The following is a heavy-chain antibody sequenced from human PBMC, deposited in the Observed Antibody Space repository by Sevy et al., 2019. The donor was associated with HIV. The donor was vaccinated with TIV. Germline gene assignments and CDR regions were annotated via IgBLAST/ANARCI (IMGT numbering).Heavy chain of an antibody. Sequence: ASVKVSCKASGYTFTSYGISWVRQAPGQGLEWMGWLSAYHGNTNYAQKLQGRVTMTTETSTSTAYMELRSLRSDDTAVYYCARGGIGYCSGGSCYDYYYYYGMDVWGQGTTVTVSS. CDR3: ARGGIGYCSGGSCYDYYYYYGMDV. CDR1: GYTFTSYG. D-gene: IGHD2-15*01. J-gene: IGHJ6*02. V-gene: IGHV1-18*01. CDR2: LSAYHGNT.